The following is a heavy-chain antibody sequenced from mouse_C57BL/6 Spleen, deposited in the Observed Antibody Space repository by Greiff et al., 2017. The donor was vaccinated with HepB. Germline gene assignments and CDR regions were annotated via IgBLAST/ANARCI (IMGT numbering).Heavy chain of an antibody. Sequence: QVQLKESGPGLVQPSQRLSITCTVSGFSLTSYGVHWVRQSPGKGLEWLGVIWSGGSTDYNAAFISRLSISKDNSKSQVFFKMNSLQADDTAIYYCARADYYGNYERVMDYWGQGTSVTVSS. D-gene: IGHD2-1*01. CDR2: IWSGGST. V-gene: IGHV2-2*01. J-gene: IGHJ4*01. CDR1: GFSLTSYG. CDR3: ARADYYGNYERVMDY.